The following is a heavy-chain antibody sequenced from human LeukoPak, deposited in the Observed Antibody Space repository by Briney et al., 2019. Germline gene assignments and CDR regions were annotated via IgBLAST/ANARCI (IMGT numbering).Heavy chain of an antibody. Sequence: SETLSLTCTVSGGSISSYYWSWIRQPAGKGLKWIGRIYTSGSTNYNPSLKSRVTISVDKSKNQFSLKLSSVTAAGTAVYYCARDRLIAVAGNWFDPWGQGTLVTVSS. J-gene: IGHJ5*02. V-gene: IGHV4-4*07. CDR2: IYTSGST. D-gene: IGHD6-19*01. CDR1: GGSISSYY. CDR3: ARDRLIAVAGNWFDP.